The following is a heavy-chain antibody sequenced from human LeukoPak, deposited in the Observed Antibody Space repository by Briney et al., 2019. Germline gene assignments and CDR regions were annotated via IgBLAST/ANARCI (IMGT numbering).Heavy chain of an antibody. CDR1: GYTFTSYG. J-gene: IGHJ4*02. CDR2: IIPIFGTA. V-gene: IGHV1-69*13. CDR3: ARGLVVVTATRSAFDY. D-gene: IGHD2-21*02. Sequence: SVKVSCKASGYTFTSYGISWVRQAPGQGLEWMGGIIPIFGTANYAQKFQGRVTITADESTSTAYMELSSLRSEDTAVYYCARGLVVVTATRSAFDYWGQGTLVTVSS.